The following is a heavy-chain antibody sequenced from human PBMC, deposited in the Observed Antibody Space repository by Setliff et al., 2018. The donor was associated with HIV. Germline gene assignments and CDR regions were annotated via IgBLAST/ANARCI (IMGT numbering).Heavy chain of an antibody. V-gene: IGHV3-21*06. CDR1: GFVFRNYN. J-gene: IGHJ4*02. CDR2: VSSDGRYI. D-gene: IGHD3-22*01. Sequence: GGSLRLSCAASGFVFRNYNMNWVRQAPGKGLEWVSSVSSDGRYIYYAGSVRGRFTISRDDAKSSLYLQMYSLRAEDTAIYYCARDRASSAYYSHFDYWGQGNMVTVSS. CDR3: ARDRASSAYYSHFDY.